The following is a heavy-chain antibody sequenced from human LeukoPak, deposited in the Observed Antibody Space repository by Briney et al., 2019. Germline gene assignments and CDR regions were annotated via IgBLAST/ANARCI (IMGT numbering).Heavy chain of an antibody. J-gene: IGHJ6*03. Sequence: PSETLSLTCAVYGGSFSGYYWSWIRQPPGKGLEWIGEINHSGSTNYNPSLKSRVTISVDTSKNQFSLKLSSVTAADTAVYYCARRGGKIVVVPAAMTYYYYMDVWGKGTTVTISS. D-gene: IGHD2-2*01. CDR3: ARRGGKIVVVPAAMTYYYYMDV. CDR2: INHSGST. V-gene: IGHV4-34*01. CDR1: GGSFSGYY.